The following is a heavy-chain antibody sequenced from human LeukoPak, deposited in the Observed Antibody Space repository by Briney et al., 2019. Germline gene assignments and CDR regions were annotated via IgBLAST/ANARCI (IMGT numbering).Heavy chain of an antibody. Sequence: GGSLRPSCAASGFTFSSYGMHWVRQAPGKGLEWVAVIWYDGSNKYYADSVKGRFTISRDNSKNTLYLQMNSLRAEDTAVYYCARDPSGRGVATTSWGQGTLVTVSS. CDR1: GFTFSSYG. D-gene: IGHD5-12*01. CDR3: ARDPSGRGVATTS. J-gene: IGHJ5*02. CDR2: IWYDGSNK. V-gene: IGHV3-33*01.